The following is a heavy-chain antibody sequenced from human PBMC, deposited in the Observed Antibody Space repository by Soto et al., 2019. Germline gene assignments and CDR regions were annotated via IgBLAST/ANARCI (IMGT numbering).Heavy chain of an antibody. Sequence: ASVKVSCKASGYTFTSYGISWVRQAPGQGLEWMGWISAYNGNTNYAQKHQGRDTMTTDTSTSTAYMEMRSLRSDDTAVFYCARGRPYCGGDCYFSDYWGQGTLVTVSS. V-gene: IGHV1-18*01. CDR2: ISAYNGNT. CDR1: GYTFTSYG. J-gene: IGHJ4*02. D-gene: IGHD2-21*01. CDR3: ARGRPYCGGDCYFSDY.